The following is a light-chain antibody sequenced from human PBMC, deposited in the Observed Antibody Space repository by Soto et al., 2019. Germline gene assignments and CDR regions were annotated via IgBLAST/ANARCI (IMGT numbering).Light chain of an antibody. CDR2: GAS. J-gene: IGKJ2*01. Sequence: EIVVTQSPGTLSLSPGERATLSCRASMSVDTRFVAWYQQKPGQAPRLLVHGASNRATGIPDRFSGVGSGTDFTLIIDRLEPEDSAVYYCQQYGSSPPLYTFAQGTKLEIK. V-gene: IGKV3-20*01. CDR3: QQYGSSPPLYT. CDR1: MSVDTRF.